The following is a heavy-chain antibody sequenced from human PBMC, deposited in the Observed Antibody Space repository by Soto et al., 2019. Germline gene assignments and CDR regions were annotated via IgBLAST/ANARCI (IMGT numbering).Heavy chain of an antibody. D-gene: IGHD3-3*01. J-gene: IGHJ5*02. CDR3: ARQDRVVAERRWFDR. Sequence: PSETLSLTCTVSGYSISSDYHWSFMRQPPGKGVDWLWSVHCRWNTYYNPSLKSRLTISVDKSKNQFSLNLTSVAAADTAVYYCARQDRVVAERRWFDRWGQGTLVTVSS. CDR2: VHCRWNT. V-gene: IGHV4-38-2*02. CDR1: GYSISSDYH.